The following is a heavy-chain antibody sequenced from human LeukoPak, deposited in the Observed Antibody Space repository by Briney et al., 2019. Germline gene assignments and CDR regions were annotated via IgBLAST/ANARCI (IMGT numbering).Heavy chain of an antibody. CDR2: ISSSSSYI. CDR1: GFTFSSYS. Sequence: PGGSLRPSCAASGFTFSSYSMNWVRQAPGKGLEWVSSISSSSSYIYYADSVKGRFTISRDNAKNSLYLQMNSLRAEDTAVYYCAKSIAYYDFWSGISDYWGQGTLVTVSS. CDR3: AKSIAYYDFWSGISDY. D-gene: IGHD3-3*01. J-gene: IGHJ4*02. V-gene: IGHV3-21*01.